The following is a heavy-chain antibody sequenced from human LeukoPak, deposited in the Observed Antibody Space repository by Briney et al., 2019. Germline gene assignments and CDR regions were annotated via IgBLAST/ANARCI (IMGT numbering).Heavy chain of an antibody. J-gene: IGHJ4*02. Sequence: RAGGSLRLSCAASGFTFNTYTMNWVRQAPGKGLEWVSYISGSSGIIDYADSVRGRFTISRDNAKNSLYLQMNSLRGEDTAVYYCAREGLQTSSGSSVPQRFGFDYWGQGTLVTVSS. CDR2: ISGSSGII. CDR3: AREGLQTSSGSSVPQRFGFDY. CDR1: GFTFNTYT. D-gene: IGHD6-13*01. V-gene: IGHV3-48*01.